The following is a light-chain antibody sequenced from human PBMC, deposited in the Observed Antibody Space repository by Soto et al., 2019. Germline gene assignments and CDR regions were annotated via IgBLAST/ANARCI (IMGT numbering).Light chain of an antibody. J-gene: IGKJ4*01. Sequence: EIVMTQSPATLSVSPGERATLSCGASQTTSSKLAWYQQKPGQAPRLLIYSASTRATGIPARFSGSGSGTEFTLTISSLQSEDFAVYYCQQYNNWPLTFGGGTRVEIK. CDR1: QTTSSK. V-gene: IGKV3-15*01. CDR3: QQYNNWPLT. CDR2: SAS.